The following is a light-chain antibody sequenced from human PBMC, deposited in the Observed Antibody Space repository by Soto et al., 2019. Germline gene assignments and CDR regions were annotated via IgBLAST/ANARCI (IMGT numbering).Light chain of an antibody. CDR1: QSISSW. Sequence: GDRVTITCRTSQSISSWLAWYQQKPGKAPKFLIYDASNLESGVPSRFGGSGSGTEFTLTISSLQPDDFATYYCQQYNSPPRVTFGQGTRLEIK. CDR3: QQYNSPPRVT. V-gene: IGKV1-5*01. CDR2: DAS. J-gene: IGKJ5*01.